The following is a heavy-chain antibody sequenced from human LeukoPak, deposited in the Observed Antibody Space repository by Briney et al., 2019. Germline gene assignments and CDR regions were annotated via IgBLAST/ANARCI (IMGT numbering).Heavy chain of an antibody. CDR1: GFTFSSYA. V-gene: IGHV3-30-3*01. J-gene: IGHJ4*02. CDR2: ISYDGSNK. D-gene: IGHD1-1*01. Sequence: GGSLRLSCAASGFTFSSYAMHGVRQAPGKGLERVAVISYDGSNKYYADSVKGRFTISRDNSKNTLYLQMNSLRAEDTAVYYCARAGISFFDYWGQGTLVTVSS. CDR3: ARAGISFFDY.